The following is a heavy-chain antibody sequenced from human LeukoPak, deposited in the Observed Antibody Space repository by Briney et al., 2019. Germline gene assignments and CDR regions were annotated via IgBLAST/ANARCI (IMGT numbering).Heavy chain of an antibody. CDR3: ARIIAAAGTGNYYYYMDV. V-gene: IGHV1-2*06. J-gene: IGHJ6*03. CDR1: GYTFTGYY. CDR2: INPNSGGT. D-gene: IGHD6-13*01. Sequence: ASVKVSCKASGYTFTGYYMHWVRQAPGQGLEWMGRINPNSGGTNYAQKFQGRVTMTRDTSISTAYMELSRLRSDDTAVYYCARIIAAAGTGNYYYYMDVWGKGTTVTVSS.